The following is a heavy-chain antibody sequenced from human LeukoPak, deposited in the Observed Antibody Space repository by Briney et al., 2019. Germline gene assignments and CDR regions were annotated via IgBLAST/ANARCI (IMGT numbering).Heavy chain of an antibody. D-gene: IGHD6-13*01. J-gene: IGHJ4*02. CDR2: IYSGGST. Sequence: PGGSLRLSCAASGFTVSSNYMSWVRQAPGKGLEWVSVIYSGGSTYYADSVKGRFTISRDNSKNTLYLQMNSLRAEDTAVYYCARVRRYSSSWAYYFDYWGQGTLVTVSS. V-gene: IGHV3-66*01. CDR1: GFTVSSNY. CDR3: ARVRRYSSSWAYYFDY.